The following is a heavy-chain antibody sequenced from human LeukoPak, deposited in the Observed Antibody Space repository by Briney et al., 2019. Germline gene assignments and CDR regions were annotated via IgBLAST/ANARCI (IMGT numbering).Heavy chain of an antibody. CDR2: IYPGDSDT. J-gene: IGHJ4*02. CDR1: GYRFTSYW. V-gene: IGHV5-51*01. CDR3: ARKPGITGTGGYYFDY. D-gene: IGHD1-7*01. Sequence: GESLKISCKGSGYRFTSYWIGWVRQMPGKGLEWMGIIYPGDSDTRYSPSFQGQVTISADKSISTAYLQWSSLKASDTAMYYCARKPGITGTGGYYFDYWGQGTLVTVSS.